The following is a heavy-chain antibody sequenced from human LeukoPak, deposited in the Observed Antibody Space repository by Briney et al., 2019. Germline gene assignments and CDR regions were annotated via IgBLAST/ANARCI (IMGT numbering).Heavy chain of an antibody. D-gene: IGHD6-19*01. CDR3: AYVGIQLWGYSSGWYYFDY. CDR1: GGTFSSYA. CDR2: IIPIFGTA. J-gene: IGHJ4*02. V-gene: IGHV1-69*13. Sequence: SVKVSCKASGGTFSSYAISWVRQAPGQGLESMGGIIPIFGTANYAQKFQGRVTITADESTSTAYMELSSLRSEDTAVYYCAYVGIQLWGYSSGWYYFDYWGQGTLVTVSS.